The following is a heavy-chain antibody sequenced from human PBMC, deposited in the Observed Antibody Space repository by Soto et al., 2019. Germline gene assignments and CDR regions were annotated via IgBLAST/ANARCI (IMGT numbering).Heavy chain of an antibody. CDR3: AKGGRQWLVTSDFNY. CDR2: VSHDGRNT. V-gene: IGHV3-30*18. D-gene: IGHD6-19*01. CDR1: GFTFSDYA. Sequence: VQLVESGGGVVQPGRSLRLSCAASGFTFSDYAMHWVSQAPGKGLEWVAVVSHDGRNTHYADSVKGRFTISRDSSKNTVSLEMTSLRAEETAVYYCAKGGRQWLVTSDFNYWGQGALVTVSS. J-gene: IGHJ4*02.